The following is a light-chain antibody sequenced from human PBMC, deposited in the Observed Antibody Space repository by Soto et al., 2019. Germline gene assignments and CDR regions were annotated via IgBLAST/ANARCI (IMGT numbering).Light chain of an antibody. CDR1: QSISDT. J-gene: IGKJ5*01. Sequence: EIVMTQSPATLSVSAGGRATLSCRASQSISDTLACYQQKPGQAPRLLIYDASNRATGIPARFSGSGSGTDFTLTISRLEPQDFAMYYCQQYVISVTFGQGTRLEIK. CDR3: QQYVISVT. CDR2: DAS. V-gene: IGKV3D-15*01.